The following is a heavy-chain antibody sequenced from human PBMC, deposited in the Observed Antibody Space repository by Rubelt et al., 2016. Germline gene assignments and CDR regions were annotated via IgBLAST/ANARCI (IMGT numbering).Heavy chain of an antibody. Sequence: QVHLQESGPGLVKPSETLSLICTVSGGSISNYYWSWIRQAPGKGKEWIGYIYHSGGTSYNPSLKGRGTVSVDTSKNQISLRLSSVTAADTALYYCARHKDYGNFNYSDYWGQGTLVTVSS. CDR1: GGSISNYY. V-gene: IGHV4-59*08. J-gene: IGHJ4*02. CDR3: ARHKDYGNFNYSDY. CDR2: IYHSGGT. D-gene: IGHD4-11*01.